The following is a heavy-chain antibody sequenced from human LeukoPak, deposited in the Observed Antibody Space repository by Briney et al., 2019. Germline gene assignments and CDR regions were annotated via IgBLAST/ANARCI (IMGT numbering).Heavy chain of an antibody. V-gene: IGHV3-21*01. CDR2: ISSSSSYI. CDR1: GFTFSSYS. CDR3: ARDARDYDFWSGYYSETNWFDP. D-gene: IGHD3-3*01. J-gene: IGHJ5*02. Sequence: GGSLRLSCAASGFTFSSYSMNWVRQAPGKGLEWVSSISSSSSYIYYADSVKGRFTISRDNAKNSLYLQMNSLRAEDTAVYYCARDARDYDFWSGYYSETNWFDPWGQGTLVTVSS.